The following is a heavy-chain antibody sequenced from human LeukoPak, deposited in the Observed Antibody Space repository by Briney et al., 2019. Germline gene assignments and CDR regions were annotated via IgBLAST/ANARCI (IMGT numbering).Heavy chain of an antibody. D-gene: IGHD6-6*01. J-gene: IGHJ5*02. CDR2: IKVDGSEK. V-gene: IGHV3-7*01. Sequence: GGSLRLSCAASGFTFSSYWMSWVRQAPGKGLEWVANIKVDGSEKYYVDSVKGRCTISRDNAKNSLYLQMNSLRAEDTAVYYCGSSSGRNNWFDPWGQGTLVIVSS. CDR1: GFTFSSYW. CDR3: GSSSGRNNWFDP.